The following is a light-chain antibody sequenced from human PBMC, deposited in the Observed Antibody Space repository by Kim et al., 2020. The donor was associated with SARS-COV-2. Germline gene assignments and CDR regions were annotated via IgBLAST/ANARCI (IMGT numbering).Light chain of an antibody. CDR3: QLWHTSSDHLWV. CDR1: NIESQS. CDR2: YDT. J-gene: IGLJ3*02. Sequence: GKTARITCGGNNIESQSVHWYQQKPGQAPALVTSYDTDRPSGIPERFSGSNSGNTATLTITRVEAGDEADYYCQLWHTSSDHLWVFGGGTQLTVL. V-gene: IGLV3-21*04.